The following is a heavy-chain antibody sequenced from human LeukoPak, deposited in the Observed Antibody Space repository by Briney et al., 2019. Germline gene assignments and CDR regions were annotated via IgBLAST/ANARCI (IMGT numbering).Heavy chain of an antibody. V-gene: IGHV4-4*09. CDR1: GFTFSDYH. Sequence: GSLRLSCAASGFTFSDYHMTWIRQAPGKGLEWIGYVSDSGSTSYNPSLKSRVTISSDTSRNQFSLRLNSVTAADTAVYYCASAPVLYYFDYWGRGTLVTVSS. J-gene: IGHJ4*02. CDR2: VSDSGST. CDR3: ASAPVLYYFDY.